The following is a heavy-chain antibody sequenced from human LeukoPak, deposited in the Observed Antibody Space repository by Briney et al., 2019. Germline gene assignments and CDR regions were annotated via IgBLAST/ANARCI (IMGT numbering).Heavy chain of an antibody. CDR1: GFTFSNYA. V-gene: IGHV3-48*01. J-gene: IGHJ4*02. Sequence: GGSLRPSCAASGFTFSNYAMNWVRQAPGKWLEWLSYISSSSSTIYNADSVKGRFTIPRDNAKNSLYLQMNSLRAEDTAVYYCARDRAAIDYWGQGTLVTVSS. CDR3: ARDRAAIDY. D-gene: IGHD2-15*01. CDR2: ISSSSSTI.